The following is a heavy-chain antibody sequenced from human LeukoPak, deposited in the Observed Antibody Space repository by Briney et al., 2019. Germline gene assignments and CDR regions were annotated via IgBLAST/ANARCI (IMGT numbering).Heavy chain of an antibody. CDR3: ARDRVVVVPAAKRYYMDV. CDR2: INPSGGST. D-gene: IGHD2-2*01. Sequence: ASVKVSCKASGYTFTSYYMHWVRQAPGQGLEWMGIINPSGGSTSYAQKFQGRVTMTRDTSTSTVYMELCSLRSEDTAVYYCARDRVVVVPAAKRYYMDVWGKGTTVTVSS. V-gene: IGHV1-46*03. CDR1: GYTFTSYY. J-gene: IGHJ6*03.